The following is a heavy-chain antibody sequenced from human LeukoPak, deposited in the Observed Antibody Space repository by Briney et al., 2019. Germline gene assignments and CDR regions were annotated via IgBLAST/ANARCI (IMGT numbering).Heavy chain of an antibody. Sequence: SVKVSCKASGGTFSRYAISWVRQAPGQGLEWMGGIIPIFGTANYAQKFQGRVTITADESTSTAYMELSSLRSEDTAVYYCATFYDSSGYYYYYWGQGTLVTVSS. CDR1: GGTFSRYA. J-gene: IGHJ4*02. D-gene: IGHD3-22*01. CDR2: IIPIFGTA. CDR3: ATFYDSSGYYYYY. V-gene: IGHV1-69*13.